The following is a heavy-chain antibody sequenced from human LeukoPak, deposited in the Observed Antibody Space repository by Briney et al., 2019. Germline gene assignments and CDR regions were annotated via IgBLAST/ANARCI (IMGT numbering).Heavy chain of an antibody. D-gene: IGHD4-17*01. J-gene: IGHJ4*02. CDR2: ISGSGGST. CDR3: ARDYGDYAFFDY. V-gene: IGHV3-23*01. CDR1: GFTFSSYA. Sequence: GGSLRLSCAASGFTFSSYAMSWVRQAPGKGLEWVSAISGSGGSTYCADSVKGRFTISRDNSKNTLYLQMNSLRAEDTAVYYYARDYGDYAFFDYWGQGTLVTVSS.